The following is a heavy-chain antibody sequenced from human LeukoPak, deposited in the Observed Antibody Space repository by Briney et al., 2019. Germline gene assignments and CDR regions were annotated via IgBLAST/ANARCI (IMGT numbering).Heavy chain of an antibody. CDR3: AKDMRVGVRSTMVRGVAHRGDADY. Sequence: GGSLRLSCAASGFTFSSYGMHWVRQAPGKGLEWVAVISYDGSNKYYADSVKGRFTISSDNSKNTLYLQMNSLRAEDTAVYYCAKDMRVGVRSTMVRGVAHRGDADYWGQGTLVTVSS. D-gene: IGHD3-10*01. CDR2: ISYDGSNK. CDR1: GFTFSSYG. V-gene: IGHV3-30*18. J-gene: IGHJ4*02.